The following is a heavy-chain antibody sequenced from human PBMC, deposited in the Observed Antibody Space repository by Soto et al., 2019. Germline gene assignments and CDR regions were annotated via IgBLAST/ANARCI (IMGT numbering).Heavy chain of an antibody. J-gene: IGHJ6*02. CDR3: AREGVGMDV. CDR2: IIPIFGTA. V-gene: IGHV1-69*13. D-gene: IGHD2-8*01. CDR1: GVTFSSYA. Sequence: SVKVSSNASGVTFSSYAISWVRQAPVQELDWMGGIIPIFGTANYAQKFQGRVTITADESTSTAYMELSSLRSEDTAVYYCAREGVGMDVWGQGTTVTVSS.